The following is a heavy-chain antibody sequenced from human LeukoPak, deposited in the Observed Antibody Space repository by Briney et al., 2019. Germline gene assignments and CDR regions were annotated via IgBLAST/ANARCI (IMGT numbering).Heavy chain of an antibody. J-gene: IGHJ5*02. D-gene: IGHD6-19*01. CDR3: ARVEGFSGWFWFDP. Sequence: SETLSLTCTVSGGSISSYYWSWIRQPPGKGLAWVGYIYYSGSTNYNPSLKSRVTISVDTSKNQFSLKLSSVTAADTAVYYCARVEGFSGWFWFDPWGQGTLVTVSS. CDR1: GGSISSYY. V-gene: IGHV4-59*01. CDR2: IYYSGST.